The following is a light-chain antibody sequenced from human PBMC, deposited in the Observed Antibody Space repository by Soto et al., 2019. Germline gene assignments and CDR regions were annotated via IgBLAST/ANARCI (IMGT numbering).Light chain of an antibody. Sequence: VMTQSPATLSVSPGEGATLSCRASQSVSSSYFAWYQQKPGHAPRLLIYGASDRATGIPDRFSGSGSGTDFTLTISRLEPEDFAVYYCQQYDTSPLTFGGGTKVDIK. CDR3: QQYDTSPLT. V-gene: IGKV3-20*01. J-gene: IGKJ4*01. CDR1: QSVSSSY. CDR2: GAS.